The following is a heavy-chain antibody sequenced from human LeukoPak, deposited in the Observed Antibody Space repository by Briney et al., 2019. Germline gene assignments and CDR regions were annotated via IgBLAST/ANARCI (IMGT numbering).Heavy chain of an antibody. CDR3: ARTRGGYSYGYPGYFQH. V-gene: IGHV1-2*02. D-gene: IGHD5-18*01. Sequence: ASVNLSCKASGYTFTGYYMHWVRQAPGQGLEWMGWINPNSGGTIYAQKFEGRVHMTRDTSITKAYMEMRRLTSDETAVYYCARTRGGYSYGYPGYFQHWGQGTMVTVSS. CDR2: INPNSGGT. J-gene: IGHJ1*01. CDR1: GYTFTGYY.